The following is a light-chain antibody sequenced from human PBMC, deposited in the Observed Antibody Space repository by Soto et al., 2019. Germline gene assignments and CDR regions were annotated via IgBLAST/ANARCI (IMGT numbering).Light chain of an antibody. CDR2: DAS. CDR1: QSINIY. J-gene: IGKJ4*01. V-gene: IGKV1-39*01. CDR3: QQNYRTPLT. Sequence: DIQMTQSPSSLSAPVGDRVTIACRASQSINIYLSWYQQEPGKAPKLLMYDASSLQSGVPSRFSGSGSGTHFTLTISSLQREDFATYYCQQNYRTPLTFGGGTKVEIK.